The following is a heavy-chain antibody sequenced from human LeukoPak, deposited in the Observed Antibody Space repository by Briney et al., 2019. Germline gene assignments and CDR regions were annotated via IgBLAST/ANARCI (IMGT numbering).Heavy chain of an antibody. J-gene: IGHJ6*02. V-gene: IGHV4-34*01. CDR2: INHSGGT. Sequence: PSETLSLTCAVYGASFTGYYWSWFRQPPGKGLEWIGEINHSGGTNYNPSLKSRVTISLDTFNNQFSLKLNSVTAADTAVYYCARLLPLQGGDVWGQGTTVTVSS. D-gene: IGHD2-15*01. CDR3: ARLLPLQGGDV. CDR1: GASFTGYY.